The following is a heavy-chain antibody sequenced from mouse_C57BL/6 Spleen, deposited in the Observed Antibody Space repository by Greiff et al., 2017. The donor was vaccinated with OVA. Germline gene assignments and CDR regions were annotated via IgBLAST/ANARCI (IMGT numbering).Heavy chain of an antibody. Sequence: VKLMESGAELARPGASVKLSCKASGSTFTSYGISWVKQRTGQGLEWIGEIYPRSGNTYYHEKFKGKATMTADKYASTAYMELRSLTSEECALYFCARNADWDYWGQGTTLTVSS. CDR3: ARNADWDY. J-gene: IGHJ2*01. CDR1: GSTFTSYG. CDR2: IYPRSGNT. V-gene: IGHV1-81*01.